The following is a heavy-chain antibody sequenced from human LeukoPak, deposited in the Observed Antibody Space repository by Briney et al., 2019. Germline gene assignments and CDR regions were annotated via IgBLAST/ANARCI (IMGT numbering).Heavy chain of an antibody. J-gene: IGHJ6*02. V-gene: IGHV4-34*01. D-gene: IGHD5-18*01. CDR1: GGSFSGYY. CDR3: ARGVGTAMVTLYYGMDV. Sequence: SETLSLTCAVSGGSFSGYYWSWIRQPPGKGLEWIGEINHSGSTNYNPSLKSRVTISVDTSKNQFSLKLSSVTAADTAVYYCARGVGTAMVTLYYGMDVWGQGTTVTVSS. CDR2: INHSGST.